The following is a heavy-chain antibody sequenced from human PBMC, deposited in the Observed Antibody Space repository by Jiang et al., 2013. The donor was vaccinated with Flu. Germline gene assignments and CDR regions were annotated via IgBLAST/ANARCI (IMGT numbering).Heavy chain of an antibody. V-gene: IGHV4-59*08. Sequence: SLSLTCTVSGGSISYYYWNWIRQPPGKGLEWIGHMYYSGTTNXNPSLKSRVTISVDTSSNLFSLKLSSVTAADTAVYYCARQGEPLELYGMDVWGQGTTVTVSS. CDR3: ARQGEPLELYGMDV. J-gene: IGHJ6*02. CDR1: GGSISYYY. CDR2: MYYSGTT. D-gene: IGHD3-16*01.